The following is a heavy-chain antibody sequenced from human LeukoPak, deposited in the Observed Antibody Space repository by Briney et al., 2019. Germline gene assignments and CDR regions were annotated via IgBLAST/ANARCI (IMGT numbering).Heavy chain of an antibody. CDR1: GFTFSDYY. D-gene: IGHD3-22*01. Sequence: GGSLRLSCAASGFTFSDYYMTWVRQAPGKGLEWVSYISSSSSTIYYADSVKGRFTISRDNAKNSLYLQMNSLRAEDTAVYYCARAPYYYDSSGYPYWGQGTLVTVSS. CDR3: ARAPYYYDSSGYPY. CDR2: ISSSSSTI. V-gene: IGHV3-48*01. J-gene: IGHJ4*02.